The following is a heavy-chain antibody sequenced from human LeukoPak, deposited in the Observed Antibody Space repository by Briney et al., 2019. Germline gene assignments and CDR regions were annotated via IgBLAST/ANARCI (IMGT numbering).Heavy chain of an antibody. CDR1: GYTFTGYY. CDR3: ARDFKDYDFWSGYYPYYYYGMDV. J-gene: IGHJ6*02. Sequence: ASVKVSCKASGYTFTGYYMHWVRQAPGQGLEWMGWINPNSGGTNYAQKFQGRVTMTRDTSISTACMELSRLRSDDTAVYYCARDFKDYDFWSGYYPYYYYGMDVWGQGTTVTVSS. V-gene: IGHV1-2*02. D-gene: IGHD3-3*01. CDR2: INPNSGGT.